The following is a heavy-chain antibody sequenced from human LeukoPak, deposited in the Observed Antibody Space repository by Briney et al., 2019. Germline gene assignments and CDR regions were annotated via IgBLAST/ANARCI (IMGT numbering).Heavy chain of an antibody. Sequence: GGSLRLSCAASGLRFSDYYVSWIRQAPGKGLQWVSYISSGGDIMHYADSVKGRFTSSRDNAKNTGYLEMNSLGAEDTAVYYCATNLIGAGEYFQQWGQGTLVTVSS. CDR2: ISSGGDIM. CDR3: ATNLIGAGEYFQQ. J-gene: IGHJ1*01. CDR1: GLRFSDYY. V-gene: IGHV3-11*01. D-gene: IGHD2/OR15-2a*01.